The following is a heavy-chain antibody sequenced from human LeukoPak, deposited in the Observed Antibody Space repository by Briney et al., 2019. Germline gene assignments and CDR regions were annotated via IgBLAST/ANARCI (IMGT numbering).Heavy chain of an antibody. CDR3: ARWTTAYSANAFDI. CDR1: GFGVSVNY. D-gene: IGHD4-11*01. CDR2: IHSGGDT. Sequence: GGSLRLSCAASGFGVSVNYMTWVRQAPGKGLEWVSVIHSGGDTYYADSVKGRFTISRDNSKNTLYLQMNSLRAEDTAVYYCARWTTAYSANAFDIWGQGTMVTVSS. V-gene: IGHV3-66*01. J-gene: IGHJ3*02.